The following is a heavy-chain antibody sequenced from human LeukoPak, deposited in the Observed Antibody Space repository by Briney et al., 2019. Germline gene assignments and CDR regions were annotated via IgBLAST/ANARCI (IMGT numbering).Heavy chain of an antibody. J-gene: IGHJ4*02. V-gene: IGHV3-74*01. D-gene: IGHD4-11*01. Sequence: LSGGSLRLSCAVSGLTFSNYWMHWVRQAPGKGLVWVSRISNDATSTSYADSVKGRFTISRDNAKNTLYLQMNSLRGEDTAVYYCAREGQGLHYWGQGALVTVSS. CDR1: GLTFSNYW. CDR2: ISNDATST. CDR3: AREGQGLHY.